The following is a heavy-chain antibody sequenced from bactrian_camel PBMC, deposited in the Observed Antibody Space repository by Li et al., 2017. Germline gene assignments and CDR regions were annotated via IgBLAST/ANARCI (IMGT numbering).Heavy chain of an antibody. Sequence: VQLVESGGGLVQPGFTFSTFNMGWFRQAPGKEREGVAGLYIGGGYIAAGTTYYADSAKGRFTVSQDNAKNTVFLVMDSLRPEDTAVYYCALKRFAGTWNNSRLYNIWARGPRSPSP. CDR2: LYIGGGYIAAGTT. D-gene: IGHD6*01. CDR1: GFTFSTFN. J-gene: IGHJ4*01. V-gene: IGHV3S40*01.